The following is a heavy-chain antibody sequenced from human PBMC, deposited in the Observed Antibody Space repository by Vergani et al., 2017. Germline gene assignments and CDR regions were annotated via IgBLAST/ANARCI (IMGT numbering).Heavy chain of an antibody. V-gene: IGHV4-38-2*02. CDR2: IYHSGST. Sequence: QVQLQESGPGLVKPSETLSLTCTVSGYSISSGYYWGWIRQPPGKGLEWIGSIYHSGSTYYNPSLKSRVTISVDTSKNQFSLKLSSVTAADTAVYYCARDLWIWFGDQPGRVDAFDIWGQGTMVTVSS. CDR1: GYSISSGYY. J-gene: IGHJ3*02. D-gene: IGHD3-10*01. CDR3: ARDLWIWFGDQPGRVDAFDI.